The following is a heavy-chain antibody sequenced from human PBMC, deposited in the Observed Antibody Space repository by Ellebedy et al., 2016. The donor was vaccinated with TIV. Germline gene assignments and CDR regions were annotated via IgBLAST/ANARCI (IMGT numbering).Heavy chain of an antibody. CDR1: GFTFSTYE. V-gene: IGHV3-48*03. CDR3: ARAPPVFRYFDWFSSFDL. D-gene: IGHD3-9*01. J-gene: IGHJ3*01. Sequence: GGSLRLSCVGSGFTFSTYEMSWVRQVPGKGLEWLSSIKSSGDTIYYADSVKGRFTISRYNAKNSRYLQMNTLRAEDTAVYYCARAPPVFRYFDWFSSFDLWGQGTLVTVSS. CDR2: IKSSGDTI.